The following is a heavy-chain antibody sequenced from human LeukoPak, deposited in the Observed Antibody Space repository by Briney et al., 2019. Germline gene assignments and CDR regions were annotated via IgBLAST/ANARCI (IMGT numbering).Heavy chain of an antibody. CDR1: GYTFTSYD. D-gene: IGHD3-16*02. CDR3: ARGGRDYVWGSYRYRY. J-gene: IGHJ4*02. V-gene: IGHV1-8*01. Sequence: GASVKVSCKASGYTFTSYDINWVRQATGRGLEWMGWMNPNSGNTGYAQKFQGRVTMTRNTSISTAYMELSSLRSEDTAVYYCARGGRDYVWGSYRYRYWGQGTLVTVSS. CDR2: MNPNSGNT.